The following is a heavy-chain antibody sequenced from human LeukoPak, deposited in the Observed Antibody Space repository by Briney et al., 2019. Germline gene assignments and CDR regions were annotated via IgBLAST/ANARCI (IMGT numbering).Heavy chain of an antibody. CDR1: GGSISTSDYY. V-gene: IGHV4-39*07. CDR3: ARLEQQLEGEDY. D-gene: IGHD6-13*01. Sequence: SETLSLTCSVSGGSISTSDYYWSWIRQPPGKGLEWIGNIYYSGSTYYSPSLKSRVTISVDTSKNQFSLKLSSVTAADTAVYYCARLEQQLEGEDYWGQGTLVTVSS. J-gene: IGHJ4*02. CDR2: IYYSGST.